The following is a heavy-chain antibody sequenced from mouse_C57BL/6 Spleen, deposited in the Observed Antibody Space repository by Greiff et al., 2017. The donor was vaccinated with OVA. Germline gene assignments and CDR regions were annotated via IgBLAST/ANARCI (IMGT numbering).Heavy chain of an antibody. CDR1: GYTFTDYY. CDR2: INPNNGGT. CDR3: ARSGYYLDY. Sequence: VQLQQSGPELVKPGASVKISCKASGYTFTDYYMNWVKQSHGKSLEWIGDINPNNGGTSYNQKFKGKATLTVDKSSSTAYMELRSLTSEDSAVYYCARSGYYLDYWGQGTTLTVSS. V-gene: IGHV1-26*01. J-gene: IGHJ2*01. D-gene: IGHD2-2*01.